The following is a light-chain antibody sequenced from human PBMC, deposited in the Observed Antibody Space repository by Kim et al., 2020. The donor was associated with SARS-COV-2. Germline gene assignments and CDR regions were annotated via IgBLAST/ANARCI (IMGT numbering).Light chain of an antibody. Sequence: QPVLTQSPSASASLGASVKLTCTLSSGHSRYAIAWHQQQPEKGPRYLMKLNSDGSHRKGDGIPDRFSGSSSGAERYLTISSLQSVDEADYYCQAWDTASYWVFGGGTKLTVL. CDR1: SGHSRYA. CDR2: LNSDGSH. CDR3: QAWDTASYWV. J-gene: IGLJ3*02. V-gene: IGLV4-69*01.